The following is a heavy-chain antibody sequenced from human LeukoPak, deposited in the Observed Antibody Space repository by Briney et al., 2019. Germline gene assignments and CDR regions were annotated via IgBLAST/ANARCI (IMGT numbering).Heavy chain of an antibody. CDR3: ARDGLAAATLHWCFDL. D-gene: IGHD6-25*01. Sequence: PAGSLRLSCAASGFTFSDYYMSWIRQAPGKGLEWVSYISSSGSTIYYADSVRGRFTISRDNAKNSLYLQMNSLRAEDTAVYYCARDGLAAATLHWCFDLWGRGTLVSVSS. CDR1: GFTFSDYY. V-gene: IGHV3-11*04. CDR2: ISSSGSTI. J-gene: IGHJ2*01.